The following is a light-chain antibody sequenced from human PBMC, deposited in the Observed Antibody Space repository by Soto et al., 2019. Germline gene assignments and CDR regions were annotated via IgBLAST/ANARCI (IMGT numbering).Light chain of an antibody. V-gene: IGKV1-39*01. J-gene: IGKJ1*01. CDR3: QQRSRT. CDR2: GAS. CDR1: QSIGKH. Sequence: DIQMTQSPSSLSASVGDRVTITCRASQSIGKHLNWYQQKPGKAPKFLIYGASTLQSGVPSRFTGSGSGTEFTLTISSLQPDDFATYYCQQRSRTFGQGTKVDIK.